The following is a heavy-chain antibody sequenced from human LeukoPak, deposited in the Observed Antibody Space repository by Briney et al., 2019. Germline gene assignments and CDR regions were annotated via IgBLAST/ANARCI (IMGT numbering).Heavy chain of an antibody. CDR2: IYSDGSA. CDR1: GFTVSGYY. J-gene: IGHJ6*03. CDR3: ARSKVETGRYFYYYPDV. V-gene: IGHV3-53*01. Sequence: PGGSLRLSCAASGFTVSGYYMNWVRQAPGKGLEWVSVIYSDGSAYYADSVKGRFTISRDNSKNTLHLQMNSLRAEDTAVYYCARSKVETGRYFYYYPDVWGKGTTVTVSS. D-gene: IGHD4-23*01.